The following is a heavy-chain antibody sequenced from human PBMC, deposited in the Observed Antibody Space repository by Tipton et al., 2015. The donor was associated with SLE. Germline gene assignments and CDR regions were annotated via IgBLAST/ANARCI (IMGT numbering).Heavy chain of an antibody. CDR2: TFYRGNT. J-gene: IGHJ6*02. CDR1: DDSIFTYY. CDR3: ARHLGAARAPWYYFYGMDV. Sequence: TLSLTCTVSDDSIFTYYWSWIRQPPGRGLEWIGYTFYRGNTDYNPSLKNQVTISLDTPKNQFSLKLSFVTAADTALYFCARHLGAARAPWYYFYGMDVWGQGTSVTVSS. D-gene: IGHD6-6*01. V-gene: IGHV4-59*08.